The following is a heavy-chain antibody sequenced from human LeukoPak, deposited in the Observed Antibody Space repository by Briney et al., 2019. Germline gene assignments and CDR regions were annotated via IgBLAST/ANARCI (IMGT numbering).Heavy chain of an antibody. J-gene: IGHJ5*02. CDR3: ARESGSMRWFDP. CDR1: GGSFSGYY. Sequence: KSSETLSLTCAVYGGSFSGYYWSWIRQPPGKGLEWIGEINHSGSTNYIPSLVSRVTMSVDTSKNQFSLNLSSVTAADTAVYYCARESGSMRWFDPWGQGTLVTVSS. V-gene: IGHV4-34*01. CDR2: INHSGST. D-gene: IGHD6-25*01.